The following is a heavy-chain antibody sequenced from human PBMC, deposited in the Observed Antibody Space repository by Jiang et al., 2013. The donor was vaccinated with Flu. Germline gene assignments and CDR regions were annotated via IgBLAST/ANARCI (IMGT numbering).Heavy chain of an antibody. CDR3: AREVIVVIPVAVSYGMDV. V-gene: IGHV1-18*01. CDR1: GYIFNSYG. CDR2: VNTFNGNT. J-gene: IGHJ6*02. D-gene: IGHD2-2*01. Sequence: GAEVKKPGASVKVSCKASGYIFNSYGISWVRQAPGQGLEWMGWVNTFNGNTNYTQKFQGRVTMTTDTSTSTAYMELRSLRSDDTAVYYCAREVIVVIPVAVSYGMDVWG.